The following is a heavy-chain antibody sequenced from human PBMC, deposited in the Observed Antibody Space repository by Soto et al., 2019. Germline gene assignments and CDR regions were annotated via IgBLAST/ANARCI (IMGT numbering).Heavy chain of an antibody. CDR3: ARDFDYYDSSDGAFDI. CDR2: ISSSSSYI. J-gene: IGHJ3*02. Sequence: PWGSLRLSCAASGFTFISYSINFVRQSPFKGLEWVSSISSSSSYIYYADSVKGRFTISRDNAKNSLYLQMNSLRAEDTAVYYCARDFDYYDSSDGAFDIWGQGTMVTVSS. V-gene: IGHV3-21*01. CDR1: GFTFISYS. D-gene: IGHD3-22*01.